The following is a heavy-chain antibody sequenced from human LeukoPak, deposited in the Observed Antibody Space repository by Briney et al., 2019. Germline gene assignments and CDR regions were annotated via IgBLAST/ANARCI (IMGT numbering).Heavy chain of an antibody. D-gene: IGHD1-26*01. CDR3: ARLYGSYQEDY. CDR1: GGSFSGYY. CDR2: INHSGST. V-gene: IGHV4-34*01. J-gene: IGHJ4*02. Sequence: PSETLSLTCAVYGGSFSGYYWSWIRQPPGKGLEWIGEINHSGSTNYNPSLKSRVTISVDTSKNQFSLKLSSVTAADTAVYYCARLYGSYQEDYWGQGTLVTVSS.